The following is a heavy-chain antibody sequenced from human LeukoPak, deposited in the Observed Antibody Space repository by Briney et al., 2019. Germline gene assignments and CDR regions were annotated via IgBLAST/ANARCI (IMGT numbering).Heavy chain of an antibody. Sequence: GGSLRLSCAASGFTFDDYTMHWVRQVPGKGLEWVSGISWNSGSIGYADSVKGRFTISRDNAKNSLYLQMNSLRAEDTAVYYCAKSPAAPAARHHYFDYWGQGTLVTVSS. D-gene: IGHD6-13*01. V-gene: IGHV3-9*01. CDR1: GFTFDDYT. CDR3: AKSPAAPAARHHYFDY. J-gene: IGHJ4*02. CDR2: ISWNSGSI.